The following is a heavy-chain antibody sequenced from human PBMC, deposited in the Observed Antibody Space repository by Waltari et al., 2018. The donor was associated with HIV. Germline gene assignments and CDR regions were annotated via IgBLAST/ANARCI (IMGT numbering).Heavy chain of an antibody. CDR3: ARGSGRGYCSSTSCLFDY. D-gene: IGHD2-2*01. V-gene: IGHV1-8*01. Sequence: GQGLEWMGWMNPNSGNTGYAQKFQGRVTMTRNTSISTAYMELSSLRSEDTAVYYCARGSGRGYCSSTSCLFDYWGQGTLVTVSS. J-gene: IGHJ4*02. CDR2: MNPNSGNT.